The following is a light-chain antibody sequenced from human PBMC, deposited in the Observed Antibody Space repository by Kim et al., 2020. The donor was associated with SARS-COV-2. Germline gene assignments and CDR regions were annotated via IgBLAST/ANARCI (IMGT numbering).Light chain of an antibody. CDR1: TGTVTNDHY. J-gene: IGLJ2*01. CDR3: LLSCGDLRV. V-gene: IGLV7-46*01. CDR2: DTH. Sequence: PGGTVTLTSESGTGTVTNDHYPYWFQQRPGQTPTTLSYDTHNKRPWTPVRVSGSLLGGKAALTLSGAQPDDEADYYCLLSCGDLRVFGGGTQLTVL.